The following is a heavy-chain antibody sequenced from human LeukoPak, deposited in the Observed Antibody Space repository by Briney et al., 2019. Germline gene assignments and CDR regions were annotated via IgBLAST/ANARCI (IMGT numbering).Heavy chain of an antibody. CDR1: GFTFSTFA. V-gene: IGHV3-23*01. CDR3: AQWSRYFDY. CDR2: IFPSGGEI. J-gene: IGHJ4*02. D-gene: IGHD1-26*01. Sequence: GGSLGLSCAASGFTFSTFAMIWVRQPPGKGLEWVSSIFPSGGEIHHADSVKGRFTISRDNSKNTLYLQMNSLRAEDTALYFCAQWSRYFDYWGQGTLVTVSS.